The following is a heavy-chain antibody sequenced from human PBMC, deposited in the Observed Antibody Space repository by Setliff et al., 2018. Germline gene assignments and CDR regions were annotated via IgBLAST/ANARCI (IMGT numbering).Heavy chain of an antibody. V-gene: IGHV1-2*06. CDR1: GYTFTGYY. CDR3: ARDTYIGDFWSGYYIQGRFDP. Sequence: ASVKVSCKASGYTFTGYYMHWVRQAPGQGLEWMGRINPNSGGTNYAQKFQGRVTMTRDTSISTAYMELSRLRSDDTAVYYCARDTYIGDFWSGYYIQGRFDPWGQGTLVTVS. CDR2: INPNSGGT. D-gene: IGHD3-3*01. J-gene: IGHJ5*02.